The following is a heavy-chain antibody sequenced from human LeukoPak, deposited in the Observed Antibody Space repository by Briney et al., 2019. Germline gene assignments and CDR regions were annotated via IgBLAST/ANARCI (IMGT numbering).Heavy chain of an antibody. CDR3: ASPTGVPSEEL. CDR1: GFTFSDYY. CDR2: ISGSGGST. Sequence: GGSLRLSCAASGFTFSDYYMSWIRQAPGKGLEWVSAISGSGGSTYYADSVKGRFTISRDNSKNTLYLQMNSLRAEDTAVYYCASPTGVPSEELWGQGTLVTVSS. V-gene: IGHV3-23*01. D-gene: IGHD1-7*01. J-gene: IGHJ4*02.